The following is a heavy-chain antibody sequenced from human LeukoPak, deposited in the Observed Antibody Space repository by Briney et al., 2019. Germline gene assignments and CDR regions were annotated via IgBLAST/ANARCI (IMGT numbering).Heavy chain of an antibody. V-gene: IGHV3-7*01. D-gene: IGHD7-27*01. Sequence: GGSLRLSCAASGFSLSNYWMNWVRQAPGKGLEWVANIKQDGSEKNYVGSVKGRLSISRDNAKNSLILQMNSLRDEDTAVYYCARGVWAPFDSWGQGTLVSVSS. CDR1: GFSLSNYW. CDR3: ARGVWAPFDS. J-gene: IGHJ4*02. CDR2: IKQDGSEK.